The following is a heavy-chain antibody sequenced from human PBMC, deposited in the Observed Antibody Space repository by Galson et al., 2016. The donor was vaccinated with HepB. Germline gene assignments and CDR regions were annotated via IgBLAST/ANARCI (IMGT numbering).Heavy chain of an antibody. CDR2: ISRSGGSM. V-gene: IGHV3-11*01. D-gene: IGHD4-17*01. Sequence: SLRLSCAASGFTFSDYHMNWIRQAPGKGLEWISYISRSGGSMLYAASVRGRFSISRDNAKKSLYLQMTNLRAEDTAVYFCARYLPDDSVEYVDVFDLWGQGTMVTVSS. CDR3: ARYLPDDSVEYVDVFDL. J-gene: IGHJ3*01. CDR1: GFTFSDYH.